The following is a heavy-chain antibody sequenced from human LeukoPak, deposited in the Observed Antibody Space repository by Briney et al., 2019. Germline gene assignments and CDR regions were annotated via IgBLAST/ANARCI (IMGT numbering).Heavy chain of an antibody. Sequence: GGSLRLSCAASGFTFSSYGMHWVRQAPGKGLEWVAVIRYDGSNKYYADSVKGRFTISRDNSKNTLYLQMNSLRAEDTAVYYCARAGYSSSWYRRNSDYFDYWGQGTLVTVSS. CDR2: IRYDGSNK. CDR1: GFTFSSYG. J-gene: IGHJ4*02. D-gene: IGHD6-13*01. CDR3: ARAGYSSSWYRRNSDYFDY. V-gene: IGHV3-33*01.